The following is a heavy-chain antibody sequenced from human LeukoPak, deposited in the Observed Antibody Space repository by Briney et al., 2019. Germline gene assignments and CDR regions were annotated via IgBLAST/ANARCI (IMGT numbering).Heavy chain of an antibody. J-gene: IGHJ4*02. CDR1: GFSFDSHS. CDR2: IGSRSSPI. CDR3: ARDLGDGEYFFDF. V-gene: IGHV3-48*04. D-gene: IGHD3-10*01. Sequence: GGSLRLSCTASGFSFDSHSMSWVRQAPGKGLEWISSIGSRSSPIYYGDSVRGRFTVSRDNAQKSMYLQMDTLGVDDTAVYFCARDLGDGEYFFDFWGQGTLVTVSS.